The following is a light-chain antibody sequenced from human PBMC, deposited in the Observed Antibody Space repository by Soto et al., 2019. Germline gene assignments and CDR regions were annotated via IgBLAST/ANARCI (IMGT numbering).Light chain of an antibody. CDR3: QQYNNWWT. CDR2: GAS. V-gene: IGKV3-15*01. J-gene: IGKJ1*01. Sequence: EIKSTESGATVDLSAGERATLSCRASQSVSSNLAWYQQKPGQAPRLLIYGASTRATGIPARFSGSGSGTKLTITAGSLQSEDFAAYLCQQYNNWWTLGQGTKVDIK. CDR1: QSVSSN.